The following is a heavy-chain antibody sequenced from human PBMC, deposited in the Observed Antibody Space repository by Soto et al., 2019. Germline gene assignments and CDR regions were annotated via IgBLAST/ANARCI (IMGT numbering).Heavy chain of an antibody. CDR1: GGTXXSYA. Sequence: QVXXXQSGXXXXXPGSXXXXXXXXPGGTXXSYAISWVRQAPGQGLEWMGGIIPIFGTAKYAQKFQGRVTITADESTSTGYMELSSLRSEDTAVYYCARSQGGSSSLDIYYYYYYGMDVWGQGTTVTVSS. V-gene: IGHV1-69*01. CDR2: IIPIFGTA. CDR3: ARSQGGSSSLDIYYYYYYGMDV. D-gene: IGHD2-15*01. J-gene: IGHJ6*02.